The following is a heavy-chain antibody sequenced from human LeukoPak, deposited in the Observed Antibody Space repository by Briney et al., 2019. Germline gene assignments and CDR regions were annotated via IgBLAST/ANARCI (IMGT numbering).Heavy chain of an antibody. V-gene: IGHV3-11*03. CDR2: ISSGSTYT. CDR1: GFTFSDYY. J-gene: IGHJ5*02. Sequence: GGSLRLSCAASGFTFSDYYMTWIRQAPGKGLEWASSISSGSTYTNYADSVKGRFTISRDNAKNSLYLQMNSLRVEDTAVYYCARNGYSGYDRLNWFDPWGQGTLVTVSS. D-gene: IGHD5-12*01. CDR3: ARNGYSGYDRLNWFDP.